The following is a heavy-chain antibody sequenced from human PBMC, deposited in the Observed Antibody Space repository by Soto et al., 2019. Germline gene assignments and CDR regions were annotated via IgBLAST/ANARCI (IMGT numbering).Heavy chain of an antibody. CDR1: GFTFSSYG. J-gene: IGHJ4*02. D-gene: IGHD1-26*01. Sequence: GGSLRLSCAASGFTFSSYGMHWVRQAPGKGLEWVAVISYDGSNKYYADSVKGRFTISRDNSKNTLYLQMNSLRAEDTAVYYCAKDRGYYDTVGGIDYWGQGTLVTVSS. CDR2: ISYDGSNK. V-gene: IGHV3-30*18. CDR3: AKDRGYYDTVGGIDY.